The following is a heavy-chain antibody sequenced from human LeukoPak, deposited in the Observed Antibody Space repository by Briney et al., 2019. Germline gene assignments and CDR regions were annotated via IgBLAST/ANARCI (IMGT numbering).Heavy chain of an antibody. CDR1: GYTFTGYY. D-gene: IGHD3-9*01. CDR2: INPNSGGT. CDR3: ARVLRYYDILSKPFDY. J-gene: IGHJ4*02. V-gene: IGHV1-2*02. Sequence: GASVKVSCKASGYTFTGYYMHWVRQAPGHGLEWMGGINPNSGGTNYAQKFQGRVTLTRDTSINTAYMELSRLRSDDPAVYYCARVLRYYDILSKPFDYWGQGTLVTVSS.